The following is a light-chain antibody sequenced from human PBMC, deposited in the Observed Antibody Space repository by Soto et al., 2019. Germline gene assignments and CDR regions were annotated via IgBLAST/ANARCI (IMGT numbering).Light chain of an antibody. Sequence: QSVLTQPASVSGSPGQSITISCTGTSSDVGGYKYVSWYQQHPGEAPKLMIYDVSNRPSGVSNRFSGSKSGNTASLTISGLQAEDEADYYCSSYTSSSTRVFGTGTKLTAL. V-gene: IGLV2-14*01. CDR3: SSYTSSSTRV. J-gene: IGLJ1*01. CDR2: DVS. CDR1: SSDVGGYKY.